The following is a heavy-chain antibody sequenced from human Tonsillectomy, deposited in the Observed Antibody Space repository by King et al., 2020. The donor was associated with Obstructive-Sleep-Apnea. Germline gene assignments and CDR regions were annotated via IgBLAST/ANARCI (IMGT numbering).Heavy chain of an antibody. J-gene: IGHJ4*02. CDR1: GFTFDDYA. D-gene: IGHD3-22*01. Sequence: VQLVESGGGLVQPGWSLRLSCAASGFTFDDYAMHWVRQAPGKGLEWVSSISWNSGSIDYGDSVEGRFTISRDNAKKSLYLQMNSLRPEDTAFYFCSKASGADDDRQYYFDYWGQGTLVTVSS. CDR2: ISWNSGSI. CDR3: SKASGADDDRQYYFDY. V-gene: IGHV3-9*01.